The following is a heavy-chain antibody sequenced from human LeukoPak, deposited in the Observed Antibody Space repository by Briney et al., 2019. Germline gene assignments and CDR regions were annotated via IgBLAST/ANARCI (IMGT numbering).Heavy chain of an antibody. Sequence: RRSLRLSCAASGFTFSSYAMHWARQAPGKGLEWVAVISYDGSNKYYADSVKGRFTISRDNSKNTLYLQMNSLRAEDTAVYYCARDLHPLTGTTYFPYWGQGTLVTVSS. CDR3: ARDLHPLTGTTYFPY. CDR1: GFTFSSYA. V-gene: IGHV3-30*04. D-gene: IGHD1-20*01. J-gene: IGHJ4*02. CDR2: ISYDGSNK.